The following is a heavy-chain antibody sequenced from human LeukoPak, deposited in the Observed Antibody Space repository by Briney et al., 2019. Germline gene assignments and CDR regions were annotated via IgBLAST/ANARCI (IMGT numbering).Heavy chain of an antibody. Sequence: GSLRLSCAASGFTLNNYAMSWVRQAPGKGLEWVSTIDSGGLTYYVDSVKGRFTISRDNSKNTLCLQMNSLRDEDTAVYYCASGPRQNSVYDYWGQGALVTVSS. D-gene: IGHD5/OR15-5a*01. CDR2: IDSGGLT. J-gene: IGHJ4*02. V-gene: IGHV3-23*05. CDR1: GFTLNNYA. CDR3: ASGPRQNSVYDY.